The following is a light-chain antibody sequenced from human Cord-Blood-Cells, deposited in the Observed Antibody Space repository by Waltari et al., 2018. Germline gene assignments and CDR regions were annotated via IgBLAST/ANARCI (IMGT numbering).Light chain of an antibody. CDR3: QQYNSYSWT. CDR2: DAS. CDR1: QSISSW. V-gene: IGKV1-5*01. Sequence: DIQMTQSPSTLSASVGDRVPITCRASQSISSWLAWYQQKPVKAPKLLIYDASSLESGVPSRFSGSGSGTEFTLTISSLQPDDFATYYCQQYNSYSWTFGQGTKVEIK. J-gene: IGKJ1*01.